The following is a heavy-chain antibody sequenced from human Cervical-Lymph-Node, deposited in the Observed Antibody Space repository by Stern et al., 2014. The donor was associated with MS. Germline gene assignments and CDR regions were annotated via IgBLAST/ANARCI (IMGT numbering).Heavy chain of an antibody. Sequence: QVQLMKYGAEVKQPGTSVKVSCKASTYTFTAYHLHWVRQAPGQGLEWMGWIDCNSGATKYAQKLQGRVTMTRDTSISTAYMELSRLTSDDTAVYYCARDAPGPVDQTACYDYWGQGTLVTVSS. CDR3: ARDAPGPVDQTACYDY. CDR1: TYTFTAYH. CDR2: IDCNSGAT. D-gene: IGHD2-21*01. J-gene: IGHJ4*02. V-gene: IGHV1-2*02.